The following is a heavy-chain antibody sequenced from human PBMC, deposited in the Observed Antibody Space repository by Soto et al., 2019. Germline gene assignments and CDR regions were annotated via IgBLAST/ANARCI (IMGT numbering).Heavy chain of an antibody. V-gene: IGHV1-8*01. D-gene: IGHD3-3*01. J-gene: IGHJ6*03. CDR2: MNPNSGNT. CDR1: GYTFTSYD. CDR3: AGALLESYYYYYYYMDV. Sequence: QVQLVQSGAEVKKPGASVKVSCKASGYTFTSYDINWVRQATGQGLEWMGWMNPNSGNTGYAQKFQGRVTMTRNTSISTAYMELSSLRSEDTAVYYCAGALLESYYYYYYYMDVWGKGTTVTVSS.